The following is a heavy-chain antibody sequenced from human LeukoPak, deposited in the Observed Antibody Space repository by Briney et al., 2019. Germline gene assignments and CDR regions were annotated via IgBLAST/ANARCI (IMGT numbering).Heavy chain of an antibody. Sequence: GGSLRLSCAASGFTFDNYGFHWVRQAPGKGLEWVAVIWYDGSKTYYVDSVKGRFTISRDNSKNTVYLQMNSLRAEDTAMYYCARDGSGGAYAWFDPWGQGTLVTVSS. V-gene: IGHV3-33*01. CDR2: IWYDGSKT. CDR1: GFTFDNYG. D-gene: IGHD2-15*01. CDR3: ARDGSGGAYAWFDP. J-gene: IGHJ5*02.